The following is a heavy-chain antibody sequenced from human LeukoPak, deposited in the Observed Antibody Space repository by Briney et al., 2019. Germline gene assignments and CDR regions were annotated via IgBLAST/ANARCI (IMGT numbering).Heavy chain of an antibody. J-gene: IGHJ4*02. D-gene: IGHD2-15*01. CDR1: WFTVSSNS. CDR2: ISSSSSYI. V-gene: IGHV3-21*01. Sequence: GGSLRLSCTVSWFTVSSNSMSWVRQAPGKGLEWVSSISSSSSYIYYADSVKGRFTISRDNPKNSLYLQMNSLRAEDTAVYYCARGSWVGYCSGGSCYSFDRPTQNYYFDYWGQGTLVTVSS. CDR3: ARGSWVGYCSGGSCYSFDRPTQNYYFDY.